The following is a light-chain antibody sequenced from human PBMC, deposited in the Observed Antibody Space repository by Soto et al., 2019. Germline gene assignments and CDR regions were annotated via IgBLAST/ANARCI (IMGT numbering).Light chain of an antibody. V-gene: IGKV3-20*01. J-gene: IGKJ4*01. CDR2: GAS. CDR1: QSVSSSY. Sequence: EIVLTQSPGTLSLSPGERATLSCRASQSVSSSYLAWYQQKPGQAPRLLIYGASSRATGIPDRFSGSGSGTDCTRTISRLEPEDFAVDYCQQYGSSPVTFGGGTKVEIK. CDR3: QQYGSSPVT.